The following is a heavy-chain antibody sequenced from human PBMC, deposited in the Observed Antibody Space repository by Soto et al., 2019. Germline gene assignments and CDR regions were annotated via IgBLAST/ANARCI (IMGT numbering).Heavy chain of an antibody. CDR2: INHSGST. D-gene: IGHD2-8*02. V-gene: IGHV4-34*01. Sequence: SETLSLTCAVYGGSFSGYYWTWIRQPPGTGLEWIGEINHSGSTNYNPSLKSRVTISVDTSKNQFSLKLTSVTAADTAVYYCARDKITGLFDYWGKGTLVTLSS. CDR1: GGSFSGYY. CDR3: ARDKITGLFDY. J-gene: IGHJ4*02.